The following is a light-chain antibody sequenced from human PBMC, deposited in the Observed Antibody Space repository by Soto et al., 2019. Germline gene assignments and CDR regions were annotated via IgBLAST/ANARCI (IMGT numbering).Light chain of an antibody. CDR1: QSLLRITGETF. CDR3: RQSNSYAVT. J-gene: IGKJ5*01. V-gene: IGKV2-29*03. Sequence: GQPSAVSCPCGQSLLRITGETFLFWYLQKPGQSPQLRIYEVSTRVSGVPDRFSGSGSGTDVTLTGIRSQPEDCAAFSCRQSNSYAVTFGQGTRLEIK. CDR2: EVS.